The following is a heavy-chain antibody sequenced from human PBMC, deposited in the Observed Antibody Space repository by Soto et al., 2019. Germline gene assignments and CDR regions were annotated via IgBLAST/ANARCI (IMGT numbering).Heavy chain of an antibody. V-gene: IGHV4-34*01. CDR1: GGSFSGYY. Sequence: SETLSLTCAVYGGSFSGYYCSWMRQPPGKGLEWIGEINHSGSTNYNPSLKSRVTISVDTSKNQFSLKLSSVTAADTAVYYCARGIGGNSPRGWFDPWGQGTLVTVSS. J-gene: IGHJ5*02. D-gene: IGHD2-21*02. CDR2: INHSGST. CDR3: ARGIGGNSPRGWFDP.